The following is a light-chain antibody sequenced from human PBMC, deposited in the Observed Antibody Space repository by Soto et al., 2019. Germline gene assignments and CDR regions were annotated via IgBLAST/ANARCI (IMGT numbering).Light chain of an antibody. Sequence: QSVLTQPASVSESPGQSITISCTGTSSDVGSYKFVSWCQHHPGKAPKLMIYEGSKRPSGVSDRFSGSKSGNTASLTISGLQADDEADYYCCSYAGSTNVFGTGTKVTVL. CDR2: EGS. CDR1: SSDVGSYKF. J-gene: IGLJ1*01. V-gene: IGLV2-23*03. CDR3: CSYAGSTNV.